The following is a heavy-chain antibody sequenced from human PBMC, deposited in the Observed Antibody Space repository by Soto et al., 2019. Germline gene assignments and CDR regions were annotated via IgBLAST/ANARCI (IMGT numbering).Heavy chain of an antibody. CDR2: ISSSSSYI. D-gene: IGHD6-19*01. V-gene: IGHV3-21*01. CDR3: ARPPPSSGWYGGHYYYYMDV. Sequence: GRSLRLSSAASGLTFSSYSMNWVRKDKGKGLEWVSSISSSSSYIYYADSVKGRYTISRDNAKNSLYLQMNSLRAEDTAVYYCARPPPSSGWYGGHYYYYMDVWGKGTTVTVS. CDR1: GLTFSSYS. J-gene: IGHJ6*03.